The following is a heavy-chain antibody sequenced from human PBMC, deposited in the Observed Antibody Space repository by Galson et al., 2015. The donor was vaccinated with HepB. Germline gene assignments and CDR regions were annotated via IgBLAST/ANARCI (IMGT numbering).Heavy chain of an antibody. D-gene: IGHD3-22*01. CDR3: ARTTYDSSGYYYLAFDI. Sequence: SVKVSCKASGYTFTSYYMHWVRQAPGQGLEWMGIINPSGGSTSYAQKFQGRVTMTRDTSTSTVYMELSSLRSEDTAVYYCARTTYDSSGYYYLAFDIWGQGTMVTVSS. CDR2: INPSGGST. CDR1: GYTFTSYY. J-gene: IGHJ3*02. V-gene: IGHV1-46*01.